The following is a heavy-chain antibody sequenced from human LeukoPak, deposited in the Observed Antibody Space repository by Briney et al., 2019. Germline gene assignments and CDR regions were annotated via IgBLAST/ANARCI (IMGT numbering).Heavy chain of an antibody. Sequence: GGALRLSFVASVCTLDDYDMSSVRQVPGKGVEWVSGINWNGGTTGHTDSVKGRFTISRDNAKNSLYLQMNTLRAEDTALYYCARVKSTSGWGTDYWGQGTLVTVSS. CDR3: ARVKSTSGWGTDY. CDR1: VCTLDDYD. D-gene: IGHD6-19*01. V-gene: IGHV3-20*03. J-gene: IGHJ4*02. CDR2: INWNGGTT.